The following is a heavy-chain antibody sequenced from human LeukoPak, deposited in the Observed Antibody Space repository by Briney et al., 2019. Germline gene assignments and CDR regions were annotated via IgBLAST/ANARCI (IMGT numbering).Heavy chain of an antibody. CDR3: ARTTEGYCSSASCFGFSYSYYMDV. V-gene: IGHV4-4*07. D-gene: IGHD2-2*01. CDR2: IYTRWIT. Sequence: SETLSLTCTVSGGSISSYYWSWIRQPAGKRLEWIGRIYTRWITNYNPSLKTRVAISVDTSNNKFSLKLSSVIAEDTAVYYCARTTEGYCSSASCFGFSYSYYMDVWGKGTTVTISS. CDR1: GGSISSYY. J-gene: IGHJ6*03.